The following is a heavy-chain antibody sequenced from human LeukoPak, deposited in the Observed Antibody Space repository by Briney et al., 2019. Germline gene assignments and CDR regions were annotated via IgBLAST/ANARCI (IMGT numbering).Heavy chain of an antibody. CDR3: ARANYYDSSGYSRGAF. J-gene: IGHJ3*01. D-gene: IGHD3-22*01. CDR1: GGSISSYY. CDR2: IYYSGST. V-gene: IGHV4-59*01. Sequence: SETLSLTCTVSGGSISSYYWSWIRQPPGKGLEWIGYIYYSGSTNYNPSLKSRVTISVDTSKNQFSLKLSSVTAADTAVYYCARANYYDSSGYSRGAFWGQGTMVTVSS.